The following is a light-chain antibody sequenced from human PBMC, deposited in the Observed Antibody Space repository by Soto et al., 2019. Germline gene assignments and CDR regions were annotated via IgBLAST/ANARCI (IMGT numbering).Light chain of an antibody. CDR1: QSVLHISNNKSY. Sequence: DIVMTQSPDSLAVSLGERATINCKSSQSVLHISNNKSYLAWYQQKPGQPPKLVIYWASTRESGVPDRFSGSGSRTDFTLTISSLQAEDVAVYYCQQYYTTPLTFGGGTKVEIK. CDR3: QQYYTTPLT. CDR2: WAS. J-gene: IGKJ4*01. V-gene: IGKV4-1*01.